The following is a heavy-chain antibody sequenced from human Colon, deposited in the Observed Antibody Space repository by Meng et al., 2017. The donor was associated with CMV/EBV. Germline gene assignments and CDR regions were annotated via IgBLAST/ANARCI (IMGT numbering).Heavy chain of an antibody. CDR2: ISTISGFM. CDR1: GFTVSSNY. CDR3: ARDSNDYSDYAHWFDA. D-gene: IGHD4-11*01. J-gene: IGHJ5*02. Sequence: GGSLRLSCAASGFTVSSNYMSWVRQAPGKGLEWVSSISTISGFMYYADSVRGRFTISRDNAKNSVYLQMNSLRAEDTAVYYCARDSNDYSDYAHWFDAWGQGTLVTVSS. V-gene: IGHV3-21*01.